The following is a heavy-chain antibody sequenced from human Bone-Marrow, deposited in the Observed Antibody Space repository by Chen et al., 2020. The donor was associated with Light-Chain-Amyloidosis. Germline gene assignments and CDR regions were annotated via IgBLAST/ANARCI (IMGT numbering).Heavy chain of an antibody. Sequence: EVQLEQSGPEVKKPGESLKFSCKGSAYTFPNYSIGWVRPMPGTGLEWMGVIYPDDSDARYSPSFEGQVTIIADKSITTAYLQWRSMKASDTAMYYCARRRDGYNFDYWGQGTLVTVSS. CDR1: AYTFPNYS. J-gene: IGHJ4*02. V-gene: IGHV5-51*01. CDR2: IYPDDSDA. D-gene: IGHD5-12*01. CDR3: ARRRDGYNFDY.